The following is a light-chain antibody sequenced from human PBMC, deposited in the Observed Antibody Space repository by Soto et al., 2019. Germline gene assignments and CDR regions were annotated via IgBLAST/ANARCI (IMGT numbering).Light chain of an antibody. CDR2: GAS. Sequence: VSPQSLCTLSXXRWEXATLXGKXSHTISSSYLAWYQQKPGHAHRLIISGASRRAADITDRLSGSGSGTDFTLTINRLEPEDFAVYYCQQYDNSPRTFGQGTKLDLK. J-gene: IGKJ1*01. CDR1: HTISSSY. CDR3: QQYDNSPRT. V-gene: IGKV3-20*01.